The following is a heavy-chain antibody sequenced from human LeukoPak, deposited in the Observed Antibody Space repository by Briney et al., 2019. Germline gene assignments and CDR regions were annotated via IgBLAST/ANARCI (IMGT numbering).Heavy chain of an antibody. D-gene: IGHD6-19*01. V-gene: IGHV4-59*01. Sequence: SENLSLTCTVSGGSISSYYWSWIRQPPGKGLEWIGYIYYSGSTNYNPSLKSRVTISVDTSKNQFSLKLSSVTAADTAVYYCARSLAVAGGLLSWGQGTLVTVSS. J-gene: IGHJ5*02. CDR1: GGSISSYY. CDR3: ARSLAVAGGLLS. CDR2: IYYSGST.